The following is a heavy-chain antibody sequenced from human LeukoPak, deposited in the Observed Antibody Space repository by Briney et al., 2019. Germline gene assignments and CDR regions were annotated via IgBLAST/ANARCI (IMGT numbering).Heavy chain of an antibody. CDR3: AKGRGYCSAGSCYSGFDY. CDR1: GFTFSGYA. D-gene: IGHD2-15*01. V-gene: IGHV3-23*01. Sequence: GGSLRLSCVASGFTFSGYAMSWVRQAPGKGLEWVSTITGSGGTTYYADSVKGRFTISRDNSKNTLYLQMNSLRVEDTAVYYCAKGRGYCSAGSCYSGFDYWGQGTLVTVSS. CDR2: ITGSGGTT. J-gene: IGHJ4*02.